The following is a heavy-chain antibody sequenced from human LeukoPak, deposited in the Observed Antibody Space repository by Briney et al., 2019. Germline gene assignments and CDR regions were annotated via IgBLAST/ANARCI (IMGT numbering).Heavy chain of an antibody. CDR2: IAGGGGYI. D-gene: IGHD3-9*01. J-gene: IGHJ4*02. V-gene: IGHV3-21*01. CDR1: GFTFSSYS. CDR3: AKFRLSNYEILTGYYYYFDS. Sequence: PGGSLRPSCVASGFTFSSYSMIWVRQAPGKGLEWVSSIAGGGGYIYYADSVKGRFTISRDNAKNTLYLQMNSLRAEDTAVYYCAKFRLSNYEILTGYYYYFDSWGQGTLVTVSS.